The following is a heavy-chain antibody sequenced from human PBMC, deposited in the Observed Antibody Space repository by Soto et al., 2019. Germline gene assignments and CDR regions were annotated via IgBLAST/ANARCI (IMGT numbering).Heavy chain of an antibody. CDR1: GFSLTTSEMS. V-gene: IGHV2-70*01. CDR3: ARATSYTSSWPSNWFDP. CDR2: IDGDDDK. D-gene: IGHD2-2*01. Sequence: SGPTLVNPTQTLTLTCTFSGFSLTTSEMSVSWIRQPPGKALEWLALIDGDDDKYYSTSLKTRLTISKDTSTKQVVLTMTNMDPVDTAAYFCARATSYTSSWPSNWFDPWGQGALVTVPQ. J-gene: IGHJ5*02.